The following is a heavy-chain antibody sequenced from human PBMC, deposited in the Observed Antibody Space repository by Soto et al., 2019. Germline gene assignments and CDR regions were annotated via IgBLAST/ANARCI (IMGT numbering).Heavy chain of an antibody. CDR3: ALSHYYDSSGYYTPGPLDFAY. CDR2: IYWDDDK. D-gene: IGHD3-22*01. CDR1: GFSLSTSGVG. J-gene: IGHJ4*02. V-gene: IGHV2-5*02. Sequence: VSGPTLVNPTQTLTLTCTFSGFSLSTSGVGVGWIRQPPGKALEWLALIYWDDDKRYSPSLKSRLAITKDTSKNQVVLTMTNMDPVDTATYYCALSHYYDSSGYYTPGPLDFAYWVQGTLVTVSS.